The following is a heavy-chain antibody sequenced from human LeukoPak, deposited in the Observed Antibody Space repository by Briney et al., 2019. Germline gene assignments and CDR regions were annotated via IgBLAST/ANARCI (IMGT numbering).Heavy chain of an antibody. Sequence: GGSLRLSCAASGFTFSSYWMHWVCQAPGKGLVWVSRINSDGSSTSYADSVKGRFTISRDNAKNTLYLQMTSLRAEDTAVYYCARAIAVTGTGGFYWGQGTLVTVSS. CDR3: ARAIAVTGTGGFY. J-gene: IGHJ4*02. CDR1: GFTFSSYW. V-gene: IGHV3-74*01. D-gene: IGHD6-19*01. CDR2: INSDGSST.